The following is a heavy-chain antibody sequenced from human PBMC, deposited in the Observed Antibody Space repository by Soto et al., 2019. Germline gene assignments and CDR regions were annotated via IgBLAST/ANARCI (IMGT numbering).Heavy chain of an antibody. V-gene: IGHV3-74*01. CDR1: GFTFSNYW. CDR3: GRGASGSYRLDY. CDR2: INGDGTGT. J-gene: IGHJ4*02. D-gene: IGHD3-10*01. Sequence: EVQLVESGGGLVQPGGSLRLSCAASGFTFSNYWMHWVRQAPGKGLVWVSRINGDGTGTNYADSVKGQFTISRDNAKNTLYLQLKRLRAEDTAVYYCGRGASGSYRLDYWGQGNLVTVSS.